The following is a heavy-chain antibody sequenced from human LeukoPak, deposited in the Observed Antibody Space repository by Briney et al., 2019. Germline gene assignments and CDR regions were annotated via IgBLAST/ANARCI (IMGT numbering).Heavy chain of an antibody. D-gene: IGHD5-18*01. CDR3: ARDFRLWSAVYYFDY. V-gene: IGHV3-30*04. Sequence: GGSLRLSCAASGFTFSSYAMHWVRQAPGKGLEWVAVISYDGSNKYYADSVKGRFTISRDNSKNTLYLQMNSLRAEDTAVYYCARDFRLWSAVYYFDYWGQGTLVTVSS. J-gene: IGHJ4*02. CDR1: GFTFSSYA. CDR2: ISYDGSNK.